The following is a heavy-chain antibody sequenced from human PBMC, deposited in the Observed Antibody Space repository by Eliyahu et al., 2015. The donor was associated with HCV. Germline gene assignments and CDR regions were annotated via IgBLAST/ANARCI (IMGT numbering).Heavy chain of an antibody. CDR1: GXPSVRXG. CDR3: TTGAPGGFDYYLDV. CDR2: IKSKTDGGTT. D-gene: IGHD3-10*01. V-gene: IGHV3-15*01. J-gene: IGHJ6*03. Sequence: EVQLVESGGGXVKPGGSLRLSCAASGXPSVRXGRGGSRQAPGKGLEWIGRIKSKTDGGTTDYAAPVKGRFTISRDDSKSTLYLQMNSLKTEDTAVYYCTTGAPGGFDYYLDVWGQGTTVTVSS.